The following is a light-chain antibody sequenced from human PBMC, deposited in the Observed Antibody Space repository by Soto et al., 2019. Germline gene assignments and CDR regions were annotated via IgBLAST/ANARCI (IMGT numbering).Light chain of an antibody. J-gene: IGKJ1*01. CDR3: QQYGSSPLT. V-gene: IGKV3-20*01. Sequence: EIVLTQSPGTLSLSPGERATLSCRASQSVSSSYLAWYQQKPGQAPRLLIYGASSRATGIPDRFSGSGSGTDFTLTISRLESEDFAVYYCQQYGSSPLTFRQGAKVDI. CDR2: GAS. CDR1: QSVSSSY.